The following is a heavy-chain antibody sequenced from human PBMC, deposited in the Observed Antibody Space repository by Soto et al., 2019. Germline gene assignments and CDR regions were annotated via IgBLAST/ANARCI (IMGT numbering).Heavy chain of an antibody. CDR1: GYSFTTYW. V-gene: IGHV5-51*01. D-gene: IGHD3-10*01. J-gene: IGHJ6*02. Sequence: GASLKISCKGSGYSFTTYWIGWVRQMPGKGLEWVGVIYPGDSDTRYSPSFQGQVTISADRSISTAYLQWSSLKASDSAIYYCARHETAYYNFYGLDVWGQGTTVTVSS. CDR2: IYPGDSDT. CDR3: ARHETAYYNFYGLDV.